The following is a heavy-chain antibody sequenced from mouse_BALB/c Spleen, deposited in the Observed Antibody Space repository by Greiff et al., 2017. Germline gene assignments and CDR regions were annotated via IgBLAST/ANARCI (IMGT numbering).Heavy chain of an antibody. CDR2: IWGGGST. CDR3: AKHRDYDGTYAMDY. V-gene: IGHV2-6-5*01. J-gene: IGHJ4*01. CDR1: GFSLTDYG. D-gene: IGHD2-4*01. Sequence: VQLQQSGPGLVAPSQSLSITCTVSGFSLTDYGVSWIRQPPGKGLEWLGVIWGGGSTYYNSALKSRLSISKDNSKSQVFLKMNSLQTDDTAMYYCAKHRDYDGTYAMDYWGQGTSVTVSS.